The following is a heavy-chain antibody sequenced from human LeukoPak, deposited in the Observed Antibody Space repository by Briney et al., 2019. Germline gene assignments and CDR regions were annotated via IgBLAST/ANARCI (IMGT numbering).Heavy chain of an antibody. CDR2: IYYTGST. Sequence: SETLSLTCTVSGGSISNYYWSWIRQPPGKGLEWVGYIYYTGSTNCNPSLKGRATISADTSKNQFSLKLSSVTAADTAVYYCARFTTYYYDGTTYSSPYYFDYWGQGTLVTVSS. CDR3: ARFTTYYYDGTTYSSPYYFDY. D-gene: IGHD3-22*01. CDR1: GGSISNYY. V-gene: IGHV4-59*01. J-gene: IGHJ4*02.